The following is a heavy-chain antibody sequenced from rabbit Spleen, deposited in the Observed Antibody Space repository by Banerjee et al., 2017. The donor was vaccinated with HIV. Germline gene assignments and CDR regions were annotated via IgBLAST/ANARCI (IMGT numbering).Heavy chain of an antibody. D-gene: IGHD4-2*01. Sequence: QEQLEESGGGLVQPEGSLTLTCKASGFGLSSDYYICCVRQAPGKVLEWIACIDTGSSGDTYYASWARGRFTISKTSSTTVTLQMTSLTAADAATYFCARDSDVSYALKLWGQGTLLTVS. CDR1: GFGLSSDYY. CDR3: ARDSDVSYALKL. J-gene: IGHJ3*01. V-gene: IGHV1S45*01. CDR2: IDTGSSGDT.